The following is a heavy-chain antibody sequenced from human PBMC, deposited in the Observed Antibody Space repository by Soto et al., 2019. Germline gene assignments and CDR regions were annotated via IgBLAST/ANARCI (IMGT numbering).Heavy chain of an antibody. CDR2: ISSSSSYI. Sequence: GGSLRLSCAASGFTFSSYSMNWVRQAPGKGLEWVSSISSSSSYIYYADSVKGRFTISRDNAKNSLYLQMNSLRAEDTAVYYCARAPSAAGRYYYYYMDVWGKGTTVTVSS. J-gene: IGHJ6*03. D-gene: IGHD2-2*01. V-gene: IGHV3-21*01. CDR1: GFTFSSYS. CDR3: ARAPSAAGRYYYYYMDV.